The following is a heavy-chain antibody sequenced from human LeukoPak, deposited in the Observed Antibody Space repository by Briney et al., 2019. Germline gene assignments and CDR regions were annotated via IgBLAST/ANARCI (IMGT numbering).Heavy chain of an antibody. D-gene: IGHD4-23*01. Sequence: ASVKVSCKASGYTFTGYYMHWVRQAPGQGLEWMGIINPSGGSTSYAQKFQGRVTMTRDMSTSTVYMELSSLRSEDTAVYYCARDRGGDWFDPWGQGTLVTVSS. J-gene: IGHJ5*02. CDR2: INPSGGST. CDR1: GYTFTGYY. V-gene: IGHV1-46*01. CDR3: ARDRGGDWFDP.